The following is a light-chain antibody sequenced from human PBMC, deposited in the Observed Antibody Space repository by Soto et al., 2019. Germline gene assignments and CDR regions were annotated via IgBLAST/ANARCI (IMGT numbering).Light chain of an antibody. Sequence: QSVLTQPPSVSGAPGQRVTISCTGSSSNIGAGYDVYWYQQLPGTAPKLLIYGNSSRPAGVPDRFSGSKSATPSSLAITGLQADDEADYYCQSYDSSLDVVFGGGTKLTGL. CDR1: SSNIGAGYD. V-gene: IGLV1-40*01. CDR3: QSYDSSLDVV. J-gene: IGLJ2*01. CDR2: GNS.